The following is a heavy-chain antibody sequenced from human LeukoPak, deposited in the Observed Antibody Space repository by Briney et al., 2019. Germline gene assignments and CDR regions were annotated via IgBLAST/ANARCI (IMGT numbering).Heavy chain of an antibody. CDR2: INSDGSST. V-gene: IGHV3-74*01. J-gene: IGHJ3*02. D-gene: IGHD3-9*01. CDR1: GFTFSSYW. CDR3: ARGVEGYDILTGYSSDAFDI. Sequence: GGSLRLSCAASGFTFSSYWMHWVRQAPGKGLVWVSRINSDGSSTSYAVSVKGRFTISRDNAKNTLYLQMNSLRAEDTAVYYCARGVEGYDILTGYSSDAFDIWGQGTMVTVSS.